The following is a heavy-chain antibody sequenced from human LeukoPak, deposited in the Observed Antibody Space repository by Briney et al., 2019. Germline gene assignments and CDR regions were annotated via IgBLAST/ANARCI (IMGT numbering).Heavy chain of an antibody. CDR1: AGPFSGFY. V-gene: IGHV4-34*01. CDR3: ARWVPAAGNYYYGLDV. CDR2: INHSGST. D-gene: IGHD6-13*01. Sequence: SETLSLTCTVHAGPFSGFYWSWIRQPPGEGLEWIGEINHSGSTTYTPSLTSRVTISVDTSKTQFSLRLSSVTAADTAIYYCARWVPAAGNYYYGLDVWGQGTTVTVSS. J-gene: IGHJ6*02.